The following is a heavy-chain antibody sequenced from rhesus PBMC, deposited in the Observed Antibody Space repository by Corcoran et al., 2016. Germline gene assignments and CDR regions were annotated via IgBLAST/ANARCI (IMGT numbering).Heavy chain of an antibody. D-gene: IGHD4-23*01. CDR3: ARDEYSNLDC. V-gene: IGHV4S10*01. CDR2: NYGSRTST. CDR1: GGSISDSYR. Sequence: QVQLQESGPGVVKPSETLSLTCAVSGGSISDSYRWSWIRQPPGKGLEWIGTNYGSRTSTNYNPTLKSRVTIAKDTSKNQFTLKLSSVTAADTAVYYCARDEYSNLDCWGQGVLVTISS. J-gene: IGHJ4*01.